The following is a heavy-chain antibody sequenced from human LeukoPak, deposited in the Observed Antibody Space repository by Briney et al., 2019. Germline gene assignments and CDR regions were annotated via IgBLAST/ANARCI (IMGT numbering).Heavy chain of an antibody. CDR1: GGTFSSYT. D-gene: IGHD3-3*01. V-gene: IGHV1-69*02. Sequence: GASVKVSCTASGGTFSSYTISWVRQAPGQGLEWMGRIIPILGIANYAQKFRGRVTITADKSTSTAYMELSSLRSEDTAVYYCARGADYDFWSFFDPWGQGTLVTVSS. CDR2: IIPILGIA. CDR3: ARGADYDFWSFFDP. J-gene: IGHJ5*02.